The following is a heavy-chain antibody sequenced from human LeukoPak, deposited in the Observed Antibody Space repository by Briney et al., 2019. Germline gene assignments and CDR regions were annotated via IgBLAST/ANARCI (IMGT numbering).Heavy chain of an antibody. V-gene: IGHV3-66*01. CDR1: GFTFSSYA. J-gene: IGHJ4*02. CDR2: IYSGGST. CDR3: ARVHDSSGSNDY. D-gene: IGHD3-22*01. Sequence: GGSLRLSCAASGFTFSSYAMSWVRQAPGKGLEWVSVIYSGGSTYYADSVKGRFTISRDNSKNTLYLQMNSLRAEDTAVYYCARVHDSSGSNDYWGQGTLVTVSS.